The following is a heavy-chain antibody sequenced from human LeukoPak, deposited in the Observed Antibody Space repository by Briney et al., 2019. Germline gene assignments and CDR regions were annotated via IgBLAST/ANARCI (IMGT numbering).Heavy chain of an antibody. D-gene: IGHD5-12*01. J-gene: IGHJ4*02. CDR2: ISWNSGSI. CDR1: GFTFDDYA. CDR3: AKDTGDIVATRNFDY. V-gene: IGHV3-9*01. Sequence: PGRSLRLSCAASGFTFDDYAMHWVRQAPGKGLEGVSGISWNSGSIGHADSVKGRFTISRDNAKNSLYLQMNSLRAEDTALYYCAKDTGDIVATRNFDYWGQGTLVTVSS.